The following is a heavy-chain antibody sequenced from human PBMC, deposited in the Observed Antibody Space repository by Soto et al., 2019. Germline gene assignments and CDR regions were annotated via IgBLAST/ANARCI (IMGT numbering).Heavy chain of an antibody. V-gene: IGHV1-3*01. CDR1: GYTFTSYA. D-gene: IGHD5-12*01. CDR2: INAGNGNT. J-gene: IGHJ6*02. CDR3: ARDTALRTPDYYYGMDV. Sequence: ASVKVSCKASGYTFTSYAMHWVRQAPGQRLEWMGWINAGNGNTKYSQKFQGRVTITRDTSASTAYMELSSLRSEDTAVYYCARDTALRTPDYYYGMDVWGRGTTVTVSS.